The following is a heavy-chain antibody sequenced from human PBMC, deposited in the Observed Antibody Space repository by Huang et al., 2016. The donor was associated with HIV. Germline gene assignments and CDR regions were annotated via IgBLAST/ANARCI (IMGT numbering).Heavy chain of an antibody. CDR1: GGSFSGYY. CDR3: AREKAADSAWYGVYYFDY. Sequence: QVQLRQWGAGLVKPSETLSLTCAVYGGSFSGYYWTWIRQSPGKGLEWIGGINHIGKPNNQLSLKSRVTISKDTSKKQFSLQLTSVSVADTGIYFCAREKAADSAWYGVYYFDYWGEGALVTVTS. J-gene: IGHJ4*02. D-gene: IGHD6-19*01. CDR2: INHIGKP. V-gene: IGHV4-34*01.